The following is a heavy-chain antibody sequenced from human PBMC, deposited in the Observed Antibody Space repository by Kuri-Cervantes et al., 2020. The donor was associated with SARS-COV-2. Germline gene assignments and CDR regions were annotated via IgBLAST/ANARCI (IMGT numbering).Heavy chain of an antibody. CDR2: IYYSGST. Sequence: SETLSLTCIVSGGSISSAGYYWNWIRQPPGKGLEWIGYIYYSGSTNYNPSPKSRVTISVDTSKNQFSLKLSSVTAADTAVYYCARDRYDQMDVWGKGTTVTVSS. V-gene: IGHV4-61*08. J-gene: IGHJ6*04. D-gene: IGHD3-3*01. CDR1: GGSISSAGYY. CDR3: ARDRYDQMDV.